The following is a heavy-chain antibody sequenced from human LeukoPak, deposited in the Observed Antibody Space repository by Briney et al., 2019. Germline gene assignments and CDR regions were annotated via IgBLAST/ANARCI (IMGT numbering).Heavy chain of an antibody. Sequence: GGSLRLSCTASGFTFINAWMSWVRQAPGKGLEWVGRIKSKTDGGTTDYAAPVKGRFTISRDDSKNTLYLQMNSLKTEDTAAYYCTTIAAAGHFDYWGQGTLVTVSS. CDR3: TTIAAAGHFDY. D-gene: IGHD6-13*01. CDR1: GFTFINAW. J-gene: IGHJ4*02. CDR2: IKSKTDGGTT. V-gene: IGHV3-15*01.